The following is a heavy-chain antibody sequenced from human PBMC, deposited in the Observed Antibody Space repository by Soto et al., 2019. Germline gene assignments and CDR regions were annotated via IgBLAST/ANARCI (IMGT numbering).Heavy chain of an antibody. CDR2: ISTYNENM. V-gene: IGHV1-18*04. D-gene: IGHD2-8*02. CDR3: GYVVVYSTGDYSFDL. CDR1: GSTFTSNG. Sequence: ASVKVSCKVSGSTFTSNGVGWVRPAPGQGLEWLGWISTYNENMYSAPKLEDRLTMTTDRSTTTAYMELRNLESDDTALYYCGYVVVYSTGDYSFDLWGQGTPVTVSS. J-gene: IGHJ4*02.